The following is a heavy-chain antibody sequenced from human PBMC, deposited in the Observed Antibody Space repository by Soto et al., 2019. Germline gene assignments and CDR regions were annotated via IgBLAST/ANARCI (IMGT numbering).Heavy chain of an antibody. CDR1: GFTVSNNY. CDR3: ARGVPMGAIGRFYFDS. J-gene: IGHJ4*02. CDR2: MYSGGTAT. V-gene: IGHV3-53*01. D-gene: IGHD1-26*01. Sequence: GGSLRLSCAASGFTVSNNYMTWVRQAPGKGLEWVSVMYSGGTATSYADSVKGRFTVSRDNSKNTVSLQLDSLKADDTAVYYCARGVPMGAIGRFYFDSWGQGTLVTVSS.